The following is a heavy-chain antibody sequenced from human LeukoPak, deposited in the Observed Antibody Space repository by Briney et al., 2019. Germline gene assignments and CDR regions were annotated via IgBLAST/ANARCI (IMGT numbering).Heavy chain of an antibody. CDR3: ARDTDFSIDY. Sequence: GDSVKVSCKASGYTFTNYGIAWVRQAPGQGLEWMGWINTRSGDAQLAHSLQARVTMTTDTSTSTASMELGSLGSDDTAVYYCARDTDFSIDYWGQGSLVTDSS. CDR2: INTRSGDA. D-gene: IGHD2/OR15-2a*01. CDR1: GYTFTNYG. J-gene: IGHJ4*02. V-gene: IGHV1-18*01.